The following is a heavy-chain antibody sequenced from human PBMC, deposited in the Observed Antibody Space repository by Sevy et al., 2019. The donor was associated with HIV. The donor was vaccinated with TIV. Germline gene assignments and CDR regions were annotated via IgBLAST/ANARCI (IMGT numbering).Heavy chain of an antibody. CDR3: ARAPYYDFWSEGYYGMDV. D-gene: IGHD3-3*01. CDR2: ISSSSSYI. Sequence: GGSLRLSCAASGFTFSSYSMNWVRQAPGKGLEWVSSISSSSSYIYYADSVKGRFTISRDNAKNSLYLQMNSLRAEDTDVYYCARAPYYDFWSEGYYGMDVWGQGTTVTVSS. CDR1: GFTFSSYS. V-gene: IGHV3-21*01. J-gene: IGHJ6*02.